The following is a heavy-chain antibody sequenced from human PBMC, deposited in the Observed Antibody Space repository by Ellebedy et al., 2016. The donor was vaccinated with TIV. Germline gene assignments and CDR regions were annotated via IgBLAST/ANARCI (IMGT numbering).Heavy chain of an antibody. CDR2: IPGSSSPI. V-gene: IGHV3-48*01. D-gene: IGHD3-10*01. J-gene: IGHJ6*02. CDR3: GAITVVRGGYYYYGMDV. Sequence: GESLKISCAASGFTFAIYSMNWVRQAPGKGLEWVSYIPGSSSPIYYADSVKGRFTISRDNSKNTLYLQMNSLRADDTAVYYCGAITVVRGGYYYYGMDVWGQGTTVTASS. CDR1: GFTFAIYS.